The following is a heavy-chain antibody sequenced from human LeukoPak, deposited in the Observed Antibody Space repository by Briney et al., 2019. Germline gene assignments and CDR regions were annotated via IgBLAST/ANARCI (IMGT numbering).Heavy chain of an antibody. CDR1: GFTFSSYG. CDR2: IRYDGSNK. CDR3: AKEPLYSSSWHFDY. Sequence: GGSLRLSCAASGFTFSSYGMHWVRQAPGKGLEWVAFIRYDGSNKYYADSVKGRFTISRDNSKNTLYLQMNSLRAEDTAVYYCAKEPLYSSSWHFDYWGQGTLVTVSS. J-gene: IGHJ4*02. D-gene: IGHD6-13*01. V-gene: IGHV3-30*02.